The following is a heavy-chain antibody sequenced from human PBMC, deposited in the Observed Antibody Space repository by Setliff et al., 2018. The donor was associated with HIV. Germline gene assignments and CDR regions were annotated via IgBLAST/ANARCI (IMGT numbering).Heavy chain of an antibody. CDR1: GFTFSTYS. Sequence: GGSLRLSCAASGFTFSTYSMTWVRQAPGKGPEWVGFIRSKRYGGTPQYAASVKGRFTISRDDSKSIAYLQMNSLKTDDSAVYYCTREVVTTSLGNYYFMDVWGNGTTVTVSS. CDR2: IRSKRYGGTP. V-gene: IGHV3-49*04. D-gene: IGHD2-21*02. J-gene: IGHJ6*03. CDR3: TREVVTTSLGNYYFMDV.